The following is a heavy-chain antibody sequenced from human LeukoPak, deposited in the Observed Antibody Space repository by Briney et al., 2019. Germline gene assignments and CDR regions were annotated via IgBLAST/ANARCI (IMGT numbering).Heavy chain of an antibody. Sequence: GGSLRLSCAASGFTFSSYAMSWARQGPGKGXXXXXXXXXXXXXXXYADSVKGRFTISRDNSKNTLYLQMNSLRAEDTAVYYCAKDHDVLRFLEWAEQGEYYFDYWGQGTLVTVSS. J-gene: IGHJ4*02. CDR1: GFTFSSYA. CDR3: AKDHDVLRFLEWAEQGEYYFDY. D-gene: IGHD3-3*01. CDR2: XXXXXXXX. V-gene: IGHV3-23*01.